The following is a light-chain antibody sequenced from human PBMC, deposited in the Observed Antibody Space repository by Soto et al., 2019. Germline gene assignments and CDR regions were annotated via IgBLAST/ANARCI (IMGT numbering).Light chain of an antibody. V-gene: IGKV3-20*01. CDR3: QQDCSSSYT. Sequence: EIGLTQSPGTLSLSPVERATLSCRARQSVSSSYLAVYQQNPGQAPRLLIYGAYSRATGIPDRFTGSGSETDLTLPISKLEPEDFAVYYCQQDCSSSYTFDQWTKHEIK. J-gene: IGKJ2*01. CDR1: QSVSSSY. CDR2: GAY.